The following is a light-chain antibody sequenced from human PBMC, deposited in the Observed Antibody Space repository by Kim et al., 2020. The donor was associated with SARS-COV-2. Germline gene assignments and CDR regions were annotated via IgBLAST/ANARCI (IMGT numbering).Light chain of an antibody. CDR3: QKYNSAPALT. J-gene: IGKJ4*01. CDR1: QGISNY. V-gene: IGKV1-27*01. Sequence: DIQMTQSPSSLSASVGDRVTITCRASQGISNYLAWYQQKPGKIPRLLIYAASTLQSGVPSRFSGSGSGTDFTLTISSLQPEDVASYYCQKYNSAPALTFGGGTKVDIK. CDR2: AAS.